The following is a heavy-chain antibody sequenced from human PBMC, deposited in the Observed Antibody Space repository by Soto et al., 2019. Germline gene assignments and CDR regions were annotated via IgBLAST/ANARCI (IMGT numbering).Heavy chain of an antibody. J-gene: IGHJ4*02. CDR3: ARLEGLATISYYFDY. V-gene: IGHV4-39*01. D-gene: IGHD3-3*01. Sequence: QLQLQESGPGLVKPSETLSLTCSVSGDSINSDNYYWGWIRQPPGKGLEWIGSIYYRGNTYYNPYLKNRVNIYIAKSKSQFSLKLNSVTAADSAVYFCARLEGLATISYYFDYWGQGTLVNVSS. CDR1: GDSINSDNYY. CDR2: IYYRGNT.